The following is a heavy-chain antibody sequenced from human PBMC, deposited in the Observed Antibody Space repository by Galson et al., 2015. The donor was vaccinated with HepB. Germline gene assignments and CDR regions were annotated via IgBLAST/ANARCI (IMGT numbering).Heavy chain of an antibody. CDR1: GFTFSNYG. Sequence: SLRLSCAASGFTFSNYGMHWVRQAPGKGLEWVAVISYDGSNKYYADPVKGRFTISRDNSKNTLYLQMNSLRAADTALYYCAKDPYLYSALAGTMAGFDYWGQGTLVTVSS. J-gene: IGHJ4*02. D-gene: IGHD6-19*01. CDR2: ISYDGSNK. V-gene: IGHV3-30*18. CDR3: AKDPYLYSALAGTMAGFDY.